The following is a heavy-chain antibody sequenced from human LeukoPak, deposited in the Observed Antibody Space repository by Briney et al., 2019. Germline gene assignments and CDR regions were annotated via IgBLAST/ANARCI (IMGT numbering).Heavy chain of an antibody. J-gene: IGHJ5*02. V-gene: IGHV1-69*06. Sequence: GASVKVSCKASGGTFSSYAISWVRQAPGQGLEWMGGIIPIFGTANYAQKFQGRVTITADKSTSTAYMELSSLRSEDTAVYYCASWIYYDSSGSWFDPWGQGTLVTVSS. D-gene: IGHD3-22*01. CDR3: ASWIYYDSSGSWFDP. CDR2: IIPIFGTA. CDR1: GGTFSSYA.